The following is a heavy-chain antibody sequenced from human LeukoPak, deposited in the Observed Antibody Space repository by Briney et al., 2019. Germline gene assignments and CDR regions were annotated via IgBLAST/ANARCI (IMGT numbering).Heavy chain of an antibody. Sequence: ASVKVSCKASGYTFTSYGISWVRQAPGQGLEWMGWISAYNGNTNYAQKLQGRVTMTTDTSTSTAYMELRSLRSDDTAVYYCARVRYYYDSSGNNWFDPWGQGTLVTVSS. CDR3: ARVRYYYDSSGNNWFDP. CDR2: ISAYNGNT. J-gene: IGHJ5*02. D-gene: IGHD3-22*01. V-gene: IGHV1-18*01. CDR1: GYTFTSYG.